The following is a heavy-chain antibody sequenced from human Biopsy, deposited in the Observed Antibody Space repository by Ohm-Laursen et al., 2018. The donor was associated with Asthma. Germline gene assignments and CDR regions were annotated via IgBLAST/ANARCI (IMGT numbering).Heavy chain of an antibody. CDR2: SSYSGFR. D-gene: IGHD3-16*01. CDR1: GGSINSDY. Sequence: SETLSLTCTFSGGSINSDYWSWIRQPPGKGLEWIELSSYSGFRKYNPSLKSRVTISVDTSKNQLSLNLTSVIAADTAVYYCARDQGDSKFDYWGQGILVTVSS. V-gene: IGHV4-59*01. CDR3: ARDQGDSKFDY. J-gene: IGHJ4*02.